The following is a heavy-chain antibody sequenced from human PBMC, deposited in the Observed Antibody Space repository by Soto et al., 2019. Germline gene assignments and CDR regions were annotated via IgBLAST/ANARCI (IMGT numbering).Heavy chain of an antibody. J-gene: IGHJ6*02. CDR3: ARDSGGSYLGGKDV. D-gene: IGHD1-26*01. Sequence: GRSLRLSCAASGFTVSSNYMSWVRQAPGKGLEWVSVIYSGGSTYYADSVKGRFTISRYNSKNTLYLQVNSLRAEGTAVYYCARDSGGSYLGGKDVWGQGTTVHVSS. CDR2: IYSGGST. V-gene: IGHV3-66*01. CDR1: GFTVSSNY.